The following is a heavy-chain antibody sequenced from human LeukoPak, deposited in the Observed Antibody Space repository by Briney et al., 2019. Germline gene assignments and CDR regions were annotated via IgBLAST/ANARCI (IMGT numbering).Heavy chain of an antibody. D-gene: IGHD5-18*01. CDR1: GGSISSYY. CDR2: IYYSGST. CDR3: ARVGSGRYNYGYSLVY. Sequence: SETLSLTCTVSGGSISSYYWSWIRQPPGKGLEYIGYIYYSGSTNYNPSLKSRVTISVDTSKNQFSLTLSSVTAADTAVYYCARVGSGRYNYGYSLVYWGQGTLVTVSS. J-gene: IGHJ4*02. V-gene: IGHV4-59*12.